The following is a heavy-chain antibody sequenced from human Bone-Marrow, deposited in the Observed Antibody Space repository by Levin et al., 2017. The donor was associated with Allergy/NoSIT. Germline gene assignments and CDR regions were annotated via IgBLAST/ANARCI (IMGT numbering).Heavy chain of an antibody. CDR1: GFTFSDYS. J-gene: IGHJ3*01. Sequence: ASVKVSCIVSGFTFSDYSIYWVRQAPGKGLEWISSISSDSSDLYYADSVQGRFTISRDNAKNSLNLQVSSLRAEDTAVYHCVRGIIGDVRVAHKEAFDVWGQGTMVTVSS. CDR2: ISSDSSDL. D-gene: IGHD2/OR15-2a*01. CDR3: VRGIIGDVRVAHKEAFDV. V-gene: IGHV3-21*01.